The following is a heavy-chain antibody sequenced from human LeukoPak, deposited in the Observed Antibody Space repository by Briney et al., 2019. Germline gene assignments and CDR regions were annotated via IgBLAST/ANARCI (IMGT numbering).Heavy chain of an antibody. CDR2: IYHSGST. Sequence: KPSETLSLTCAVSGYSISSGYYWGWIRQPPGKGLEWIGSIYHSGSTYYNPSPKSRVTISVDTSKNQFSLQLSSVTAADTAVYYCARHCSSTSCYGPTDFDYWGQGTLVTVSS. CDR1: GYSISSGYY. D-gene: IGHD2-2*01. CDR3: ARHCSSTSCYGPTDFDY. J-gene: IGHJ4*02. V-gene: IGHV4-38-2*01.